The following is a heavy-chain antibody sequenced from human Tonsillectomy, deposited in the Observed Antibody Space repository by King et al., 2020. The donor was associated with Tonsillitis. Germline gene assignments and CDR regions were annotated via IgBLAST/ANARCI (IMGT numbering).Heavy chain of an antibody. CDR3: ARSTIWSGYLEDYFDY. CDR2: LHYSGIT. V-gene: IGHV4-39*01. J-gene: IGHJ4*02. Sequence: QLQESGPGLVKPSETLSLTCTVSGGSIGSNGYYWGWIRQPPGKGLEWIGSLHYSGITYYTPSLKSRVTISVDTSKNQFSLKLSSVTAADTAVYYCARSTIWSGYLEDYFDYWGQGTLVTVSS. D-gene: IGHD3-3*01. CDR1: GGSIGSNGYY.